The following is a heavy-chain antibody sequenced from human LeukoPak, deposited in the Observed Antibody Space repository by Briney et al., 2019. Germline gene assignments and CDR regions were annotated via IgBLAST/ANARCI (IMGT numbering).Heavy chain of an antibody. CDR1: GFTFSSYA. CDR2: ISGGGGST. Sequence: PGGSLRLSCAASGFTFSSYAMSWVRQAPGKGLEWVSVISGGGGSTYYADSVKGRFTISRDNSKNTLYLQMNSLRAEDTAVYYCAKSRDLPLDAFDIWGQGTMVTVSS. V-gene: IGHV3-23*01. CDR3: AKSRDLPLDAFDI. J-gene: IGHJ3*02.